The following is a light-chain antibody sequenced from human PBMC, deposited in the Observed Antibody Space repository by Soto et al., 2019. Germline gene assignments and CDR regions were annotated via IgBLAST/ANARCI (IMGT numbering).Light chain of an antibody. J-gene: IGKJ4*01. CDR1: QDIHNY. CDR2: VAS. V-gene: IGKV1-27*01. Sequence: DIQMTQSPSSLSASVGDRVTVTCRASQDIHNYLAWYQQKPGRVPKLLIDVASTLQSGVPSRFSGSRSGTDFTLTISSLQPEDVATYYCQKYNIAPLTFGGGTKVEI. CDR3: QKYNIAPLT.